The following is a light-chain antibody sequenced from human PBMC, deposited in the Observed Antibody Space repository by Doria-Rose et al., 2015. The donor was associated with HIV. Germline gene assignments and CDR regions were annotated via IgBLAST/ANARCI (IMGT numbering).Light chain of an antibody. J-gene: IGKJ5*01. V-gene: IGKV3-15*01. CDR1: QSVNTD. Sequence: TQSPETLSVSPGESATLSCRASQSVNTDLAWYQHKPGQAPRLLIWGASTRATGIPARFSGSGSGTEFALTISSLQSEDFAIYCCHQYNNWPTFGQGTRLDIK. CDR3: HQYNNWPT. CDR2: GAS.